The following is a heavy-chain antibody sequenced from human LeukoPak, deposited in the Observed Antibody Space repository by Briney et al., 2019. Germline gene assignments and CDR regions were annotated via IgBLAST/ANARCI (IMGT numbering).Heavy chain of an antibody. Sequence: GGSLRLSCAASGFTFSSYGMHWVRQAPGKGLEWVAVISYDGSNKYYADSVKGRFTISRDNSKNTLYLQMNSLRAEDTAVYYCAKGRVELPGTSTPTDYWGQGTLVTVSS. CDR1: GFTFSSYG. J-gene: IGHJ4*02. CDR3: AKGRVELPGTSTPTDY. V-gene: IGHV3-30*18. CDR2: ISYDGSNK. D-gene: IGHD2-2*01.